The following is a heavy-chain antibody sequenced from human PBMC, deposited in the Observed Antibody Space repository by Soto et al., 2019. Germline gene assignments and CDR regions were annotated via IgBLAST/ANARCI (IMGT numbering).Heavy chain of an antibody. CDR2: IIPILGTV. Sequence: QVQLVQSGPEVKKPGSSVKVSCKASGGTFSSYSLTWVRQAPGQGPEWMGRIIPILGTVDYAQNLQDRVTITADKSTSTAYMQLSDLRSEDTAVYFCARATILKDAFDVWGQGTVVLVSS. D-gene: IGHD3-9*01. J-gene: IGHJ3*01. CDR1: GGTFSSYS. CDR3: ARATILKDAFDV. V-gene: IGHV1-69*08.